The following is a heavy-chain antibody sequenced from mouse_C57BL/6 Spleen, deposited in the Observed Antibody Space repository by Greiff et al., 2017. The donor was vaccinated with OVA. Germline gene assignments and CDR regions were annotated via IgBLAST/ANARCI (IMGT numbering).Heavy chain of an antibody. CDR1: GFTFSSYG. D-gene: IGHD1-1*01. CDR2: ISSGGSYT. J-gene: IGHJ2*01. CDR3: ARHEDYYGSRSLFDY. V-gene: IGHV5-6*01. Sequence: EVHLVESGGDLVKPGGSLKLSCAASGFTFSSYGMSWVRQTPDKRLEWVATISSGGSYTYYPDSVKGRFTISRDNAKNTLYLQMSSLKSEDTAMYYCARHEDYYGSRSLFDYWGQGTTLTVSS.